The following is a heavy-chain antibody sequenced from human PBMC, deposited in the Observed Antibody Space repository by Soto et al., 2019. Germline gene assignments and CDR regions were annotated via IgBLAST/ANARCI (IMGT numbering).Heavy chain of an antibody. CDR3: ARSIRGTRRFNGMDV. J-gene: IGHJ6*02. CDR1: GFSLTSPGMC. V-gene: IGHV2-70*13. Sequence: SGPTLVNPTETLTLTCTFSGFSLTSPGMCVSWIRQPPGKALEWLALIERDDDDKYYSTSLKTRLTISKDTRKNQVVLTMANMDPADTGTYYCARSIRGTRRFNGMDVWGQGNTVTVSS. CDR2: IERDDDDK. D-gene: IGHD1-20*01.